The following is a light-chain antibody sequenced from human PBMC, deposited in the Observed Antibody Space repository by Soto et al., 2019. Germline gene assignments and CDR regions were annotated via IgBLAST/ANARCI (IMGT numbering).Light chain of an antibody. CDR2: AAS. CDR1: QSISSY. V-gene: IGKV1-39*01. CDR3: QQSYNTPLT. J-gene: IGKJ4*01. Sequence: DIQMTQSPSSLSASVGDRVTITCRASQSISSYLNWYQQKPGKAPKLLIYAASSLQSGVPSRFSGSGSGTDFTLTISSLQPEDFATYYCQQSYNTPLTFGGGTKVHIK.